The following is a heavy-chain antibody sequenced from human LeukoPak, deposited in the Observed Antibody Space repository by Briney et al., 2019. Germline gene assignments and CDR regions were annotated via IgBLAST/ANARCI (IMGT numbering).Heavy chain of an antibody. CDR1: GCTINSYH. V-gene: IGHV4-4*07. J-gene: IGHJ4*02. D-gene: IGHD1-26*01. Sequence: SVTLSLTCTVSGCTINSYHWRWIRQPAGKGLEWIGRIYTSGSTNHNPSLKSRVTMSVDTSKNQFCLKLSSVTAADTAVYYCARDLVGANDYWGQGTLVTVSS. CDR3: ARDLVGANDY. CDR2: IYTSGST.